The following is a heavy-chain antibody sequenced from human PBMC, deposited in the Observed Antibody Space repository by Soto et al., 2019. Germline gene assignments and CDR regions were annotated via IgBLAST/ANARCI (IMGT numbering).Heavy chain of an antibody. J-gene: IGHJ6*02. D-gene: IGHD5-18*01. CDR3: ACIFSGGYGYGFYYYGMDV. V-gene: IGHV4-39*01. CDR2: IYYSGST. CDR1: GGSISSSSYY. Sequence: HSETLSLTCTVSGGSISSSSYYWGWIRQPPGRGLEWIGSIYYSGSTYYNPSLKSRVTISVDTSKNQFSLKLSSVTAADTAVYYCACIFSGGYGYGFYYYGMDVWGQGTTVTVSS.